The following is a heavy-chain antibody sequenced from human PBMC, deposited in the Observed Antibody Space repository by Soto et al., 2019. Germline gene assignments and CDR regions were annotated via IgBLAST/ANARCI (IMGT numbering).Heavy chain of an antibody. Sequence: GGSLRLSCAASGFTFSSYAMSWVRQAPGKGLEWVSAISGSGGSTYYADSVKGRFTISRDNSKNTLYLQMNSLRAEDTAVYYCAKDVIADRPSKVWYFDLWGRGTLVTVSS. CDR3: AKDVIADRPSKVWYFDL. CDR1: GFTFSSYA. V-gene: IGHV3-23*01. D-gene: IGHD6-6*01. J-gene: IGHJ2*01. CDR2: ISGSGGST.